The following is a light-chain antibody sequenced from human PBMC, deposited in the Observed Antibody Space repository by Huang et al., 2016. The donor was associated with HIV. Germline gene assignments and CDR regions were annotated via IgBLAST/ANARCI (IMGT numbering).Light chain of an antibody. CDR2: DAA. V-gene: IGKV1-33*01. J-gene: IGKJ3*01. CDR1: RHIYSY. Sequence: DIQLTQSPSSLSASIGDRVTITCRASRHIYSYLNWYQHRPGKAPKLLIYDAANREVGVPSRFSGSGSGRNFTLIISSLQPEDFATYYCQQYDSLPRTFGPGTKV. CDR3: QQYDSLPRT.